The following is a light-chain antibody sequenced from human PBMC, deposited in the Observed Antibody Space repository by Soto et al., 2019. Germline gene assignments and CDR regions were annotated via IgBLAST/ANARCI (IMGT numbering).Light chain of an antibody. CDR2: GAS. V-gene: IGKV3-15*01. Sequence: ITMTHSAATLSVSPGERATLSFRASQSVSRNLAWYQQKPGQAPRLLMYGASTRATGIPASFSGSGSGTEFILTISSLQSEDFAVYYCQQYHKWPLTFGGGTKVDIK. CDR3: QQYHKWPLT. J-gene: IGKJ4*01. CDR1: QSVSRN.